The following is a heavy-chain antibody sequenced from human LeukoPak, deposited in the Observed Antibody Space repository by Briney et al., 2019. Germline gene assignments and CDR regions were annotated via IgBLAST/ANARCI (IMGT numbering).Heavy chain of an antibody. CDR3: ARGDYYGSGSPIYGMDV. CDR2: ICTSGST. CDR1: GGSISSGSYY. V-gene: IGHV4-61*02. D-gene: IGHD3-10*01. Sequence: SQTLSLTCTVSGGSISSGSYYWSWIRQPAGKGLEWIGRICTSGSTNYNPSLKSRVTISVDTSKNQFSLKLSSVTAADTAVYYCARGDYYGSGSPIYGMDVWGQGTTVTVSS. J-gene: IGHJ6*02.